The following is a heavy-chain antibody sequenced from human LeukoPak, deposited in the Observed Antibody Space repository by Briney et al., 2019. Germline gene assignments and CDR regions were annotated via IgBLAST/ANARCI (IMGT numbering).Heavy chain of an antibody. J-gene: IGHJ4*02. V-gene: IGHV1-2*04. CDR1: GGTFSSYA. Sequence: ASVKVSCKASGGTFSSYAISWVRQAPGQGLEWMGWINPNSGGTNYAQKFQGWVTMTRDTSISTAYMELSRLRSDDTAVYYCARDLVGDSSGWYDYWGQGTLVTVSS. CDR3: ARDLVGDSSGWYDY. CDR2: INPNSGGT. D-gene: IGHD6-19*01.